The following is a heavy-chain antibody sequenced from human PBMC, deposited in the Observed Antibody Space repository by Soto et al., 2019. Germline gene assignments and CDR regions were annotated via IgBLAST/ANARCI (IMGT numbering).Heavy chain of an antibody. Sequence: GASVKVSCKASGYTFSGYYIHWLRQAPGQGLEWVGWINPNSGGTNYAQKFQGRVTVTRDTPTSTAYMELSRLTSDDTAVYYCARSLTEGYCTITGCYTRPLYGMDVWGQGTTVTVSS. CDR3: ARSLTEGYCTITGCYTRPLYGMDV. CDR1: GYTFSGYY. J-gene: IGHJ6*02. CDR2: INPNSGGT. D-gene: IGHD2-2*02. V-gene: IGHV1-2*02.